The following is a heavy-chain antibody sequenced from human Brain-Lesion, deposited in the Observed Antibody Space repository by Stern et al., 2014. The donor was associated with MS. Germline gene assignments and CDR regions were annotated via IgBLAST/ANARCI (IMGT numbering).Heavy chain of an antibody. J-gene: IGHJ5*01. Sequence: EVQLVASGGGLVQPGGSLRLSCAASGFTFRNYWMHWVPHAPRKGLVWVSRVNNDGRRTSYADSVKGRFTMSRDNAKNTLYLQMNSLRVEDTAIYYCARGERWFDSWGQGTLVTVSS. CDR3: ARGERWFDS. V-gene: IGHV3-74*01. CDR2: VNNDGRRT. CDR1: GFTFRNYW.